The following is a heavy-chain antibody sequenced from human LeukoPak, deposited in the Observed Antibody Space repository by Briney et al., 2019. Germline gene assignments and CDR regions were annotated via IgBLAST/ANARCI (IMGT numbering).Heavy chain of an antibody. Sequence: GGSLRLSCAASGFTFSTFDMNWVRQAPGKGLEWVSSISSSSSTIHYADSVKGRFTISRDNAKNSLYLQMNSLRAEDTGVYYCARDWAGDYWGRGTLVTVSS. CDR2: ISSSSSTI. CDR3: ARDWAGDY. V-gene: IGHV3-48*01. J-gene: IGHJ4*02. CDR1: GFTFSTFD. D-gene: IGHD6-19*01.